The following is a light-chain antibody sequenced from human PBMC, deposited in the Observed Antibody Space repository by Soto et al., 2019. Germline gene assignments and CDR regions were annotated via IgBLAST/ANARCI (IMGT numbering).Light chain of an antibody. CDR2: EVS. V-gene: IGLV2-8*01. CDR1: SSDVGGYNY. J-gene: IGLJ2*01. Sequence: QSALTQPPSASGSPGQSVTISCTGTSSDVGGYNYVSWYQQHPGKAPKHMIYEVSKPPSGVPDRFSGSKSGNTASLTVSGLQAEDEDDYYCSSYAGSNNLVFGGGTKLTVL. CDR3: SSYAGSNNLV.